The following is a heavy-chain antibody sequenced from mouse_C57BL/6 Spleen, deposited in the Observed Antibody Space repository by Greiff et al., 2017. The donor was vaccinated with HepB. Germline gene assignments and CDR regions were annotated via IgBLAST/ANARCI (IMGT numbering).Heavy chain of an antibody. J-gene: IGHJ3*01. Sequence: VQLQQSGAELVRPGASVKLSCTASGFNIKDDYMHWVKQRPEQGLEWIGWIDPENGDTEYASKFQGKATITADTSSNTAYLRLSSLTSEDTAVYYCTTGGRAWFAYWGQGTLVTVSA. CDR1: GFNIKDDY. CDR2: IDPENGDT. CDR3: TTGGRAWFAY. V-gene: IGHV14-4*01.